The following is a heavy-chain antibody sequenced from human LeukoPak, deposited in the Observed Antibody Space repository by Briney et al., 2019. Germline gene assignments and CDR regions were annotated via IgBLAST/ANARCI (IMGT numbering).Heavy chain of an antibody. CDR1: GFTFSSYG. V-gene: IGHV3-23*01. CDR2: ISGSGGST. CDR3: ASRSGWRYFDY. D-gene: IGHD6-19*01. Sequence: GGSLRLSCAASGFTFSSYGMSWVRQAPGEWLEWVSAISGSGGSTYYADSVKGRFTISRDNSNNTLYLQMNSLRAEDTAVYYCASRSGWRYFDYWGQGTLVTVSS. J-gene: IGHJ4*02.